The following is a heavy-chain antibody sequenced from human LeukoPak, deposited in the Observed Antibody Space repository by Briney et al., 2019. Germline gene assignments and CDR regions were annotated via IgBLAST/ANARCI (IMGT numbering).Heavy chain of an antibody. CDR2: IIPIFGTA. CDR3: ARGLYCGGDCYLY. D-gene: IGHD2-21*02. Sequence: SVKVSCKASGGTFSSYAISWVRQAPGQGLEWMGGIIPIFGTANYAQKFQGRVTITTDESTSTAYMELSSLRSEDTAVCYCARGLYCGGDCYLYWGQGTLVTVSS. V-gene: IGHV1-69*05. CDR1: GGTFSSYA. J-gene: IGHJ4*02.